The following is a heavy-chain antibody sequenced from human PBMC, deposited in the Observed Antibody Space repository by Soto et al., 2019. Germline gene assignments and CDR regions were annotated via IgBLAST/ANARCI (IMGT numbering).Heavy chain of an antibody. CDR2: IIPIFGTA. Sequence: EASVKVSCKASGGTFSSYAISWVRQAPGQGLEWMGGIIPIFGTANYAQKFQGRVTITADESTSTAYMELSSLRSEDTAVYYCAREVKSVLFDPWGQGTLVTVSS. CDR1: GGTFSSYA. J-gene: IGHJ5*02. CDR3: AREVKSVLFDP. V-gene: IGHV1-69*13. D-gene: IGHD2-21*01.